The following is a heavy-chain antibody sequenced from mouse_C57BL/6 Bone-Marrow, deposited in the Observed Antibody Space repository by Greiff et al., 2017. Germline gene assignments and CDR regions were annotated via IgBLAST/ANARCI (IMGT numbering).Heavy chain of an antibody. CDR1: GYTFTSYW. V-gene: IGHV1-69*01. CDR3: ARGTTYDYDNY. Sequence: QVQLQQPGAELVMPWASVKLSCKASGYTFTSYWMHWVKQRPGQGLEWIGEIDPSDSYTNYNQKFKGKSTLTVDKSSSTAYMQLSSLTSEDSAVYYCARGTTYDYDNYWGQGTTLTVSS. D-gene: IGHD2-4*01. J-gene: IGHJ2*01. CDR2: IDPSDSYT.